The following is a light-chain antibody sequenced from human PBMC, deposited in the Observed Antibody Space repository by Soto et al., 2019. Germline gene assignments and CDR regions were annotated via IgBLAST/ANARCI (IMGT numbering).Light chain of an antibody. J-gene: IGKJ5*01. CDR3: QQYLSYPIT. CDR2: KAS. CDR1: QSLSSW. Sequence: DIQMTQSPSTLSASVGDRVTITCRASQSLSSWLAWYQQKPGKAPKSLIYKASSLESGVQSRFSGSGSGTEFTLTISSLQPDDFATYYCQQYLSYPITFGQGTRLEIK. V-gene: IGKV1-5*03.